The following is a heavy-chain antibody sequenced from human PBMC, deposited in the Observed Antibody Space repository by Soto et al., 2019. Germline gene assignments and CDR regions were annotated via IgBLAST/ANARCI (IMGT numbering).Heavy chain of an antibody. Sequence: QITLNESGPTVVRPTETLTLTCRFSGFSLTTSGVGVGWIHQSPGKAPEWLALIYWDDDKRYSASLKSRLTITKATSKNQVVLTVSDLDPTDTATYYCAHRVLRTVFGLVTTTAIYFDFWGQGTPVAVSS. J-gene: IGHJ4*02. CDR2: IYWDDDK. D-gene: IGHD3-3*01. CDR3: AHRVLRTVFGLVTTTAIYFDF. CDR1: GFSLTTSGVG. V-gene: IGHV2-5*02.